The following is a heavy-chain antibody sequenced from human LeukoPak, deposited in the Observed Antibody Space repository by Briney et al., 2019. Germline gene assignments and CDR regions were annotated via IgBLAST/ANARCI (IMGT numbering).Heavy chain of an antibody. V-gene: IGHV3-23*01. Sequence: PGGSLRLSCAASGFTFSIYAMSWVRQAPGNGLEWVSAISGSGGSTYYADSVKGRFTISRDNSKNTLYLQMNSLRAEDTAVYYCAKGVSSIEARPIDYWGQGTLVTVSS. J-gene: IGHJ4*02. CDR3: AKGVSSIEARPIDY. D-gene: IGHD6-6*01. CDR2: ISGSGGST. CDR1: GFTFSIYA.